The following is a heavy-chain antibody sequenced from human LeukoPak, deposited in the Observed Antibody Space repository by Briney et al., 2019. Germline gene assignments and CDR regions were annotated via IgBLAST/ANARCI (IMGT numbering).Heavy chain of an antibody. D-gene: IGHD3-9*01. CDR1: GFTFSSYA. CDR2: ISSGDRT. Sequence: GGSLRLSCAASGFTFSSYAMNWVRQAPAKGLEWVAGISSGDRTFHAESVKGRFTISRDKSKDTLYLQMNSLRAEDTAVYYCAKDATASPYFHWFDNWGQGTQVIVSS. V-gene: IGHV3-23*01. CDR3: AKDATASPYFHWFDN. J-gene: IGHJ4*02.